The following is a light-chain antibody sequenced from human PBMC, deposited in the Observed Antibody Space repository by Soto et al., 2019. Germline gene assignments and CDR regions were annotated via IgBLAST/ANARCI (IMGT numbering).Light chain of an antibody. CDR1: QGISSY. V-gene: IGKV1-8*01. J-gene: IGKJ1*01. Sequence: AIRMTQSPSSLSASTGDRVTITCRASQGISSYLAWYQQKPGKAPKLLIYAASTLQSGVPSRFSGSGSGTDFTLTISCLQSEDFATYYCQQYYSYLLTFGQGTKVDI. CDR3: QQYYSYLLT. CDR2: AAS.